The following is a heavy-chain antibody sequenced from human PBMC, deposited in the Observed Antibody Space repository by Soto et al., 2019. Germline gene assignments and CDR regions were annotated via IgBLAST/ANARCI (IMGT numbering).Heavy chain of an antibody. CDR3: AKDVGNSWSYYFDF. CDR2: IWYEGANE. CDR1: GFTFSSYG. D-gene: IGHD6-13*01. J-gene: IGHJ4*02. Sequence: QVPLVESGGGVVKPGTSLRLSCATSGFTFSSYGMYWVRQAPGKGLEWVAVIWYEGANEYYADSVKGRFTISRDNSKNTLYLQMNSLRAEDTAIYYCAKDVGNSWSYYFDFWGQGTLVTVSS. V-gene: IGHV3-33*06.